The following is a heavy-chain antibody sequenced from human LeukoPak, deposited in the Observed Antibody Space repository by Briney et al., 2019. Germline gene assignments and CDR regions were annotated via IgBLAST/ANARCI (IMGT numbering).Heavy chain of an antibody. V-gene: IGHV4-34*01. CDR3: AGTYYYDSSGYPRDY. Sequence: SETLSLTCAVYGGSFSGYYWSWIRQPPGKGLEWIGEINHSGSTNYNPSLKSRVTISVDTSKNQFSLKLSSVTAADTAVYYCAGTYYYDSSGYPRDYWGQGTLVTVSS. CDR1: GGSFSGYY. J-gene: IGHJ4*02. D-gene: IGHD3-22*01. CDR2: INHSGST.